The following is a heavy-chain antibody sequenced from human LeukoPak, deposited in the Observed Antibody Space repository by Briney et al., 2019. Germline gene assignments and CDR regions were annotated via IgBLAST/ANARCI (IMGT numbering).Heavy chain of an antibody. Sequence: SVKVSCKASGGTFSSYAISWVRQAPGQGLEWMGGIIPIFGTANYEQKFQGRVTITTDDSTSTACMELSSLRSEDTAVYYCARADYDSSGYYYYYYYMDVWGKGTTVTVSS. D-gene: IGHD3-22*01. CDR2: IIPIFGTA. J-gene: IGHJ6*03. V-gene: IGHV1-69*05. CDR3: ARADYDSSGYYYYYYYMDV. CDR1: GGTFSSYA.